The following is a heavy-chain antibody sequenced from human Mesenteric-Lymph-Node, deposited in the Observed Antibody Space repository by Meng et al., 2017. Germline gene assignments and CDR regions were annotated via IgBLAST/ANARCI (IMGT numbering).Heavy chain of an antibody. V-gene: IGHV3-74*01. D-gene: IGHD6-19*01. CDR1: GFTISRHW. Sequence: EVQLVESGGGLVQPGRSLGLSCAASGFTISRHWMHWVRQAPGKGLVWVSRINSDGRTTNYADSVKGRFTISRDNAKNTLYLQMNSLRAEDTAVYFCTGLSGPFDYWGQGTLVTVSS. CDR3: TGLSGPFDY. CDR2: INSDGRTT. J-gene: IGHJ4*02.